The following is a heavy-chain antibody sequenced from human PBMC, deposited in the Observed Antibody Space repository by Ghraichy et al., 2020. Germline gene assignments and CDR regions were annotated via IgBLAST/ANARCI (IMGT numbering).Heavy chain of an antibody. J-gene: IGHJ4*02. CDR1: GGTFSSYT. CDR2: IILILGIA. Sequence: SVKVSCKASGGTFSSYTISWVRQAPGQGLEWMGRIILILGIANYAQKFQGRVTITADKSTSTAYMELSSLRSEDTAVYYCARDYDCSSTSCYQYWGQGTLVTVSS. V-gene: IGHV1-69*04. CDR3: ARDYDCSSTSCYQY. D-gene: IGHD2-2*01.